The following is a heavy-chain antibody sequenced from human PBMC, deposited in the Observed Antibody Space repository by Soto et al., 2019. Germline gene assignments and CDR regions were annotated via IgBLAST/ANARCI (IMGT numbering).Heavy chain of an antibody. CDR3: ARYVGMDG. D-gene: IGHD3-10*02. CDR2: IKEDGSEK. Sequence: PGGSLRLSCAASGFSFSNYRMTWVRQAPGKGPEWVANIKEDGSEKNYGDSVKGRFTISRDNAKNSLYLQMNSLRGEDTATYYCARYVGMDGCGRGTRV. V-gene: IGHV3-7*03. CDR1: GFSFSNYR. J-gene: IGHJ6*01.